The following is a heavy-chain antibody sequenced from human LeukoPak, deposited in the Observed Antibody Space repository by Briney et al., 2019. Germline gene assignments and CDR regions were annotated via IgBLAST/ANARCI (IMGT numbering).Heavy chain of an antibody. CDR1: GFTFSSYA. Sequence: GGSLRLACAASGFTFSSYAMSWVRQAPGKGLEWVSAISGSGGSTYYADSVKGRFTISRDNSKNTLYLQMNSLRAEDTAVYYCAKDDGWYPLRGYFDYWGQGTLVTVSS. V-gene: IGHV3-23*01. D-gene: IGHD6-19*01. CDR3: AKDDGWYPLRGYFDY. J-gene: IGHJ4*02. CDR2: ISGSGGST.